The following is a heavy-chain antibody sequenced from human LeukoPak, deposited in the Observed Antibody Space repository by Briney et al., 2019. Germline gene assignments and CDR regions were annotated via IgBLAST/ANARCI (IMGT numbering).Heavy chain of an antibody. Sequence: PGGSLRLSCAASGFTFSSYSMNWVRQAPGKGLEWVSSISSSSSYIYYADSVKGRFTISRDNAKNSLYLQMNSLRAEDTAVYYCASAPHLFGWFDPWGQGTLVTVSS. D-gene: IGHD2-21*01. J-gene: IGHJ5*02. CDR3: ASAPHLFGWFDP. V-gene: IGHV3-21*01. CDR2: ISSSSSYI. CDR1: GFTFSSYS.